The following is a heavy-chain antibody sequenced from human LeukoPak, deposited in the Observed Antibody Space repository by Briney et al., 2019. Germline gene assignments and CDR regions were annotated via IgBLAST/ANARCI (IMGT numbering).Heavy chain of an antibody. CDR2: ISHDGSQT. V-gene: IGHV3-30*19. Sequence: GGSLRLSCAASGFTFSSFGMHWVRQAPGKGLEWVAVISHDGSQTFYADSVKGRFTISRDNSKNTQFLEMRSLSSEDTAVYYCGRGRRTPLYLQDIITFGGVVVYWGQGTLVTVSS. J-gene: IGHJ4*02. CDR3: GRGRRTPLYLQDIITFGGVVVY. D-gene: IGHD3-16*02. CDR1: GFTFSSFG.